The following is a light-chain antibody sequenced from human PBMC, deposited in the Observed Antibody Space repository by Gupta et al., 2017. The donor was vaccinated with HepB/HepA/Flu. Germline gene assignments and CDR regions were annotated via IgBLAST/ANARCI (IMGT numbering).Light chain of an antibody. CDR3: HNYGSSSWT. J-gene: IGKJ1*01. V-gene: IGKV3-20*01. CDR2: AAS. Sequence: DIVLTQSPGTLSLSPGERATLSCRTSQTVSSTYLAWYQQKPGQAPRLLIYAASNRATGIPDRFSGSGSGTDFTLTISRLEPEDVAVYYCHNYGSSSWTFGQGTEVEIK. CDR1: QTVSSTY.